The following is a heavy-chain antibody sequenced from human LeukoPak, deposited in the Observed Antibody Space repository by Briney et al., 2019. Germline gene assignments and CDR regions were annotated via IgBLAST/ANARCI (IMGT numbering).Heavy chain of an antibody. CDR3: ARGQGITIFGVVITRYFDY. D-gene: IGHD3-3*01. Sequence: PSETLSLTCAVYGGSFSGYYWSWIRQPPGKGLEWIGEINHSGSTNYNPPLKSRVTISVDTSKNQFSLKLSSVTAADTAVYYCARGQGITIFGVVITRYFDYWGQGTLVTVSS. V-gene: IGHV4-34*01. CDR2: INHSGST. CDR1: GGSFSGYY. J-gene: IGHJ4*02.